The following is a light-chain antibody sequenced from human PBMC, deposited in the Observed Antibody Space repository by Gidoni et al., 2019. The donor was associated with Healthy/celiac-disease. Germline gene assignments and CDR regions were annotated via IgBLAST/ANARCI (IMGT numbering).Light chain of an antibody. CDR3: QQSYSPLRT. V-gene: IGKV1-39*01. J-gene: IGKJ1*01. CDR1: PSISSY. Sequence: EIQMTQSPSSLSASVGDRVTITCRASPSISSYLNWYQQKTWKAPKLLIYAASSLPRGVPSRFRGSGSATDFTLTISRLQPEDFATYYCQQSYSPLRTFGQGTKVEIK. CDR2: AAS.